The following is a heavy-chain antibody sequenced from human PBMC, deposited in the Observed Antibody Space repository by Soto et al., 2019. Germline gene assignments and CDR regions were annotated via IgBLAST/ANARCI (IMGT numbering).Heavy chain of an antibody. CDR2: ISGSGGST. CDR1: GFTFSSYA. J-gene: IGHJ5*02. D-gene: IGHD3-3*01. CDR3: AKDRGVLRFLEWYVNWFDP. Sequence: GGSLRLSCAASGFTFSSYAMSWVRQAPGKGLEWVSAISGSGGSTYYADSVKGRFTISRDNSKNTLYLQMNSLRAEDTAVYYCAKDRGVLRFLEWYVNWFDPWGQGTLVTVSS. V-gene: IGHV3-23*01.